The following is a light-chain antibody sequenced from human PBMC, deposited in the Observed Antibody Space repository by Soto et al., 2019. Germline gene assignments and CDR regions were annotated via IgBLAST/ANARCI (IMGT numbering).Light chain of an antibody. V-gene: IGKV1-5*03. CDR1: QSISSW. J-gene: IGKJ1*01. CDR3: QQYKSYWT. CDR2: KAS. Sequence: DIQMTQSPSTLSASVGDRVTITCRASQSISSWLAWYQQKPGKAPKLLIYKASRLEIGVPSRFSGSGSGTEFTLTISSLQSDDFATYYYQQYKSYWTFGQGTKVEIK.